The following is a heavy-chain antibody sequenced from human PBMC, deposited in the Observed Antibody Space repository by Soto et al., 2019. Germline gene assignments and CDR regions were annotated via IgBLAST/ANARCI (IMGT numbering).Heavy chain of an antibody. Sequence: QVQLQESGPGLVKPSETLSLTCTVSGGSISSYYWSWIRQPPGKGLEWIGYIYYSGSTNYNPSLKSRVTISVDTSKNQFSLKLSSVTAADTAVYYCARVVYYYGPRGGFAFDIWGQGTMVTVSS. CDR2: IYYSGST. CDR3: ARVVYYYGPRGGFAFDI. D-gene: IGHD3-10*01. CDR1: GGSISSYY. V-gene: IGHV4-59*01. J-gene: IGHJ3*02.